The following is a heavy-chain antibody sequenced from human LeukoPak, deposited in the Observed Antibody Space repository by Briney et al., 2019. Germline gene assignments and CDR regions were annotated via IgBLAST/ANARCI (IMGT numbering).Heavy chain of an antibody. CDR1: GFTFSSYA. CDR2: ISGSGGST. V-gene: IGHV3-23*01. Sequence: GGSLRLSCAASGFTFSSYAMSWVRQAPGKGLEWVSAISGSGGSTYYADSVKGRFTISRDNSKNTLYLQMNSLRAEDTAVYYCAKLPYYDFWSGYRGYYFDYWGQGTLVTVSS. D-gene: IGHD3-3*01. J-gene: IGHJ4*02. CDR3: AKLPYYDFWSGYRGYYFDY.